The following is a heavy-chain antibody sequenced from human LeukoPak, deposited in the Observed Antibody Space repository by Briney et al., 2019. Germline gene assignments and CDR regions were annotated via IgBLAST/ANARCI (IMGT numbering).Heavy chain of an antibody. V-gene: IGHV4-39*07. D-gene: IGHD3-10*01. CDR1: GGSISSSSYY. Sequence: SETLTLTCTASGGSISSSSYYWGWIRQPPGKGLEWIGSIYYSGSTYYNPSLKSRVTISVDTSKNQFSLKLSSVTAADTAVYYCARGGHYYGSGSYNWGQGTLVTVSS. J-gene: IGHJ4*02. CDR3: ARGGHYYGSGSYN. CDR2: IYYSGST.